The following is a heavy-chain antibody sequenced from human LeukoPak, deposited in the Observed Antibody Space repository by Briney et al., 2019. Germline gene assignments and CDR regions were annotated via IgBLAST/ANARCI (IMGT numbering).Heavy chain of an antibody. CDR1: GFTFTTAW. V-gene: IGHV3-15*01. J-gene: IGHJ4*02. Sequence: GGSLRLSCAPSGFTFTTAWMTWVRQAPGKGLEWVGRIKTKTDGGTTDYAAPVKGRFTISRDDSKNTLYLQMNSLKTEDTALYYCTTDGGITTYYFDYWGQGTLVTVSS. CDR2: IKTKTDGGTT. CDR3: TTDGGITTYYFDY. D-gene: IGHD3-16*01.